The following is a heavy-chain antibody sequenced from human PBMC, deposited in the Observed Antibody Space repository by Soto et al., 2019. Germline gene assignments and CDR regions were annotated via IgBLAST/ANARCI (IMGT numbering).Heavy chain of an antibody. J-gene: IGHJ4*02. Sequence: GGSLRLSCAASGFAFSSEWMHWVRQAPGRGLVWVSRIDPYDTGITYADSVKGRFTISRDNAKNTLYLQMNSLRAEDTAVYYCTSDTFGARDSWGQGTLVTVSS. CDR1: GFAFSSEW. V-gene: IGHV3-74*01. CDR3: TSDTFGARDS. CDR2: IDPYDTGI. D-gene: IGHD2-15*01.